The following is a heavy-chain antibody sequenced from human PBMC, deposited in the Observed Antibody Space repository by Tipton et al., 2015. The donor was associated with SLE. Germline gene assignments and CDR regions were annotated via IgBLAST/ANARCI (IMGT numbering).Heavy chain of an antibody. CDR1: GYSFTTYW. J-gene: IGHJ3*02. Sequence: VQLVQSGAEVKKPGESLKISCKGSGYSFTTYWSGWARQMPGKGLEWMGRIDPSDSYTNYSQSFQGHVTISADKSISTAYLQWSRRKAPECAMYYGGGERGSGDGFDTWGHGPVAPLS. CDR3: GGERGSGDGFDT. CDR2: IDPSDSYT. V-gene: IGHV5-10-1*01. D-gene: IGHD3-10*01.